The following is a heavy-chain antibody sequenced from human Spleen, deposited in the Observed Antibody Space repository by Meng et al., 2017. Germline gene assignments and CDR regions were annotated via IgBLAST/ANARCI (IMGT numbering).Heavy chain of an antibody. CDR3: VRDFGGESDF. V-gene: IGHV3-23*01. Sequence: EVQLLESGGGLVHTGGALRLRCAAAGFTFTRFSMTWVRQTPGKGLEWVSGISAGGDITFYADSVKGRFTISRDNSKNTLYLQMNSLRAEDTAVYHCVRDFGGESDFWGQGTLVTVSS. D-gene: IGHD3-10*01. J-gene: IGHJ4*02. CDR2: ISAGGDIT. CDR1: GFTFTRFS.